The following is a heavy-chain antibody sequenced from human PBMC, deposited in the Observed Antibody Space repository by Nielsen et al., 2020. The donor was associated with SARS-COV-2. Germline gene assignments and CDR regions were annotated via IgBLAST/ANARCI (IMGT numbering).Heavy chain of an antibody. CDR1: GFTFSDHY. CDR2: ITNTGAE. D-gene: IGHD3-22*01. V-gene: IGHV3-11*04. CDR3: ARGVYSYYDSSGYPRLTDY. Sequence: GGSLRLSCAASGFTFSDHYMTWIRQTPGKGLEWISYITNTGAEYYADSVKGRFTISRDNAQSSLYLLMNNLRAEDTAVYYCARGVYSYYDSSGYPRLTDYWGQGTLVTVSS. J-gene: IGHJ4*02.